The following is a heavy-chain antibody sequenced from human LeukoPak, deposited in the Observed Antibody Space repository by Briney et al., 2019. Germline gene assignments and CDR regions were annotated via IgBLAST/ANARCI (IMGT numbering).Heavy chain of an antibody. CDR2: INPNSGGT. V-gene: IGHV1-2*02. D-gene: IGHD2-2*01. J-gene: IGHJ4*02. CDR3: ARASCSSTSCYYGY. Sequence: ASVKVSCKASGYTFTGYYMHWVRQAPGQGLEWMGWINPNSGGTNYAQKFQGRVTMTRDTSISTAYMELSRLRSDDTAAYYCARASCSSTSCYYGYWGQGTLVTVSS. CDR1: GYTFTGYY.